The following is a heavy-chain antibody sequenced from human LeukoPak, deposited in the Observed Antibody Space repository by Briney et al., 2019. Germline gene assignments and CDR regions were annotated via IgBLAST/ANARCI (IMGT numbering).Heavy chain of an antibody. CDR1: GGSISSYY. D-gene: IGHD1-26*01. J-gene: IGHJ3*02. V-gene: IGHV4-59*01. CDR3: ARVSTGASAAYAFDI. CDR2: IYYSGST. Sequence: SETLSLTCTVSGGSISSYYWSWIRQPPGKGLEWIGYIYYSGSTNYNPSLKSRVTISVDTSKNQFSLKLSSVTAADTAVYYCARVSTGASAAYAFDIWGQGTMVTVSS.